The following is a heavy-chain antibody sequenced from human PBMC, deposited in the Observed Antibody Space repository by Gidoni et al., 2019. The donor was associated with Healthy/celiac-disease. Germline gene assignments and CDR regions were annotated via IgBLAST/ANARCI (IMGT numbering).Heavy chain of an antibody. CDR2: TYYRSKWYN. V-gene: IGHV6-1*01. CDR3: AREVENYYYYGMDV. J-gene: IGHJ6*02. CDR1: GDSVSRNSAA. Sequence: QVQLQQSGPGLVKLSHTLSITCAISGDSVSRNSAAWNWIRQSPSRDLEWLGRTYYRSKWYNDYAVSVKSRIPINPDTSKSQFSLQLNSVTPEDTAVYYCAREVENYYYYGMDVWGQGTTVTVSS.